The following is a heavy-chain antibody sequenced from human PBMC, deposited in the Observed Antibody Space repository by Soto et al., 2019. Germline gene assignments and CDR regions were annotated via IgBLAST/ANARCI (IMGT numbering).Heavy chain of an antibody. CDR3: ATFHYDILTGYSGRYFDY. J-gene: IGHJ4*02. CDR2: FDPEDGET. V-gene: IGHV1-24*01. CDR1: GYTFTSYG. Sequence: ASVKVSCKASGYTFTSYGISWVRQAPGKGLEWMGGFDPEDGETIYAQKFQGRVTMTEDTSTDTAYMELSSLRSEDTAVYYCATFHYDILTGYSGRYFDYWGQGTLVTVSS. D-gene: IGHD3-9*01.